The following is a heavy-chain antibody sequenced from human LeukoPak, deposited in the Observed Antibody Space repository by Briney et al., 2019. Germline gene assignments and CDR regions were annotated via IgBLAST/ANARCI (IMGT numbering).Heavy chain of an antibody. CDR3: ATSPATSSGWYLNY. Sequence: ASVKGSCKGSRYTLTELSMHWVRQAPGKGVEWMGGFDPEDGETIYAQKFQGRVTMTEDTSTDTAYMELSSLRSEDTAVYYCATSPATSSGWYLNYWGQGTLVTVSS. V-gene: IGHV1-24*01. J-gene: IGHJ4*02. CDR1: RYTLTELS. CDR2: FDPEDGET. D-gene: IGHD6-19*01.